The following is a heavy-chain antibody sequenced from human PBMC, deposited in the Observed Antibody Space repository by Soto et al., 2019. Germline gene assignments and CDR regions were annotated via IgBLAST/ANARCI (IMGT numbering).Heavy chain of an antibody. J-gene: IGHJ4*02. CDR1: GFTFSSYS. CDR3: ATLASGWYFY. Sequence: EVQLVESGGGLVKPGGSLRLSCAASGFTFSSYSMNWVRQAPGKGLEWVSSISSSSSYIYYADSVKGRFTISRDNAKNSLYLQMNSLRAEDTAVYYCATLASGWYFYWGQGTLVTVSS. CDR2: ISSSSSYI. V-gene: IGHV3-21*01. D-gene: IGHD6-19*01.